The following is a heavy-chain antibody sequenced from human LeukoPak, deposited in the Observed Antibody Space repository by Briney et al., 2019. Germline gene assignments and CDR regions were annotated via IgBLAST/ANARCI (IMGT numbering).Heavy chain of an antibody. CDR1: GFTISSYW. V-gene: IGHV3-7*01. CDR2: IKQDGSEK. CDR3: ALTAAGTRDY. J-gene: IGHJ4*02. Sequence: GESLKISCAASGFTISSYWMSWVRQAPGKGLEWVANIKQDGSEKYYVDSVKGRFTISRDNAKNSLYLQMNSLRAEDTAVYYCALTAAGTRDYWGQGTLVTVSS. D-gene: IGHD6-13*01.